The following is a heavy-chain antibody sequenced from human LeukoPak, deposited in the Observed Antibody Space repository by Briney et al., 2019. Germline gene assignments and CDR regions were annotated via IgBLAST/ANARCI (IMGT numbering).Heavy chain of an antibody. J-gene: IGHJ5*02. V-gene: IGHV3-21*01. D-gene: IGHD4/OR15-4a*01. Sequence: PGGSLRLSCAASGFTFSSYTMNWVRQTPGKGLEWISSMSGSSDIYYADSVRGRFTISRDNAKNSLFLQMNSLRAGDTAVYYCVRIPNSANFPNWFDPWGQGTLVTVSS. CDR3: VRIPNSANFPNWFDP. CDR1: GFTFSSYT. CDR2: MSGSSDI.